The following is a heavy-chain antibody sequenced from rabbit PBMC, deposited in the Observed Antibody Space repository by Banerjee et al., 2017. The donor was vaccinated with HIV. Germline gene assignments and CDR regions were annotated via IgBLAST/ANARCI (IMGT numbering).Heavy chain of an antibody. Sequence: QSLEESGGDLVKPGASLTLTCTASGFSFSRSYYMCWVRQSPGKGLEWIGCIYTGDAYTYYASWAKGRFTISKTSTTVTLQMTSLTAADTATYFCARNGGMLNYELWGPGTLVTVS. D-gene: IGHD6-1*01. V-gene: IGHV1S40*01. CDR3: ARNGGMLNYEL. CDR1: GFSFSRSYY. J-gene: IGHJ4*01. CDR2: IYTGDAYT.